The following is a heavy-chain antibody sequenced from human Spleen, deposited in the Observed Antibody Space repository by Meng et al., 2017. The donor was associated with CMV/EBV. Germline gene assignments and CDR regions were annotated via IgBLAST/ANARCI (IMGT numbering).Heavy chain of an antibody. CDR3: ARDSAWVVPAAIEANNWFDS. V-gene: IGHV3-30*09. CDR2: ISYDGTNK. CDR1: GFSFFTYA. Sequence: GESLKISCAASGFSFFTYAMHWVRQAPGKGLEWVAVISYDGTNKYYVDSVKGRFAISRDNSKNTLYLQMNSLRIEDTAVYYCARDSAWVVPAAIEANNWFDSWGQGTLVTVSS. D-gene: IGHD2-2*01. J-gene: IGHJ5*01.